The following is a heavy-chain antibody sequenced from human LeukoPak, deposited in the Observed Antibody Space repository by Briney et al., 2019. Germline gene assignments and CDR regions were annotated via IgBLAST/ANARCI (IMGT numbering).Heavy chain of an antibody. CDR2: INPNSGGT. Sequence: ASVKLSCKGSGYTFTGHYMHWVRQAPGQGLEWMGWINPNSGGTNYAQKFQGRVTVNRDTSISTAYMELSRLRSDDTAVYYCARDQSLIGYFDLWGRGTLVTVSS. CDR3: ARDQSLIGYFDL. J-gene: IGHJ2*01. CDR1: GYTFTGHY. V-gene: IGHV1-2*02.